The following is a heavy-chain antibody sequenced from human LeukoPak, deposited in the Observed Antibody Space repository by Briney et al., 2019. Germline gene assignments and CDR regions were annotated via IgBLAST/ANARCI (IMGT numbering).Heavy chain of an antibody. CDR2: INPNSGGT. V-gene: IGHV1-2*02. D-gene: IGHD3-22*01. CDR1: GYTFTGYY. Sequence: ASVKVSCKASGYTFTGYYMHWVRQAPGQGLEWMGWINPNSGGTNYAQKFQGRVTMTRDTSISTAYMELSRLRSDDTAVYYCAREKDDYYDSSGYYSKFDYWGQGTLVTVSS. J-gene: IGHJ4*02. CDR3: AREKDDYYDSSGYYSKFDY.